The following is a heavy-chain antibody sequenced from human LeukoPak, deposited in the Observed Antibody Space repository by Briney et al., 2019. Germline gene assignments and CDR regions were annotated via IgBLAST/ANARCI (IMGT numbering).Heavy chain of an antibody. D-gene: IGHD6-19*01. Sequence: PGGSLRLSCAASGFTFSRYTMNWVRQAPGKGLEWVSHISTSGSAMYYADSVKGRFTISRDNSKNTLYLQMNSLRAEDTAVYYCARRGYSSGLYFDYWGQGTLVTVSS. CDR1: GFTFSRYT. CDR3: ARRGYSSGLYFDY. CDR2: ISTSGSAM. V-gene: IGHV3-48*01. J-gene: IGHJ4*02.